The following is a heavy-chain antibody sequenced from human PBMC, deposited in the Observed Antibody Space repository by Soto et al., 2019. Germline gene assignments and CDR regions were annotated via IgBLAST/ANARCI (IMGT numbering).Heavy chain of an antibody. J-gene: IGHJ4*02. CDR1: GFTFTTYS. D-gene: IGHD5-12*01. CDR3: AREEGHSGYDL. Sequence: PGGSLRLSCAASGFTFTTYSMNWGRQAPGKGLEWVSSISSSSSYIYYADSVKGRFTISRDNATNSLYLQMNSLRAEDTAVYYCAREEGHSGYDLWGQGTLVTVSS. CDR2: ISSSSSYI. V-gene: IGHV3-21*01.